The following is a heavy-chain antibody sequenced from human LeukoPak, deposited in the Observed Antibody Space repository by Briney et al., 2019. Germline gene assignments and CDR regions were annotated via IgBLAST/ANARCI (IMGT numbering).Heavy chain of an antibody. CDR2: INHSGRT. Sequence: SETLSLTCAVYGGSFSGYYWSWIRQPPGKGLEWIGEINHSGRTNHNPSLKSRVTISVDTSKNQFSLKLSSVTAADTAVYYCARHATVTSFTFAHWGQGTLVTVSS. J-gene: IGHJ4*02. D-gene: IGHD4-17*01. V-gene: IGHV4-34*01. CDR1: GGSFSGYY. CDR3: ARHATVTSFTFAH.